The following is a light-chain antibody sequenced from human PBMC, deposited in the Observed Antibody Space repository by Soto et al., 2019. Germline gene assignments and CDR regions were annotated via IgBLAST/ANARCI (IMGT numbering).Light chain of an antibody. J-gene: IGLJ1*01. V-gene: IGLV2-14*01. Sequence: QSVLTQPASVSGSPGQSITISCTGTSSDVGGYDYVSWYQQHPGKAPKFMIYEVTNRPSGVSHRFSGPKSGNTASLTISGLQAEDEADYYCTSYTTGSTYVFGTGTKVTVL. CDR3: TSYTTGSTYV. CDR2: EVT. CDR1: SSDVGGYDY.